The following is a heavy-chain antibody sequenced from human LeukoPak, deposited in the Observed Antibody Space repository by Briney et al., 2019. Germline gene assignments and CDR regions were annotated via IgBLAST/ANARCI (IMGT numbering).Heavy chain of an antibody. Sequence: GGSLRLSCAASGFTFSSYSMNWVRQAPGKGLEWVSSISSSSSYIYYADSVKGRFTISRDNAKNSLYLQMNSLRAEDTAVYYCAKASQYSWYFDLWGRGTLVTVSS. CDR3: AKASQYSWYFDL. V-gene: IGHV3-21*04. CDR2: ISSSSSYI. J-gene: IGHJ2*01. D-gene: IGHD6-6*01. CDR1: GFTFSSYS.